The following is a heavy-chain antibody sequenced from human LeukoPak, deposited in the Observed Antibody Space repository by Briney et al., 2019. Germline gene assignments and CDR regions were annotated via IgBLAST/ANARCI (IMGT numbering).Heavy chain of an antibody. CDR3: ARAYCSSTRCSYYFDS. Sequence: PGGSLRLSCAASGFTFSSYGMHWFRQAPGKGLEWVAFIRYDGSNKYYADSVKGRFTISRDNSKNTLYLQMNSLRAEDTAVYYCARAYCSSTRCSYYFDSWGQGTLVTVSS. D-gene: IGHD2-2*01. CDR2: IRYDGSNK. CDR1: GFTFSSYG. V-gene: IGHV3-30*02. J-gene: IGHJ4*02.